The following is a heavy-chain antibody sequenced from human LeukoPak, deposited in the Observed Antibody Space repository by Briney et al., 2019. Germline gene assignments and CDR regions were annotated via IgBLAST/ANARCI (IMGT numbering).Heavy chain of an antibody. J-gene: IGHJ4*02. V-gene: IGHV4-61*02. CDR3: AREDGSGFD. D-gene: IGHD3-10*01. CDR1: GGSIGSGSYY. CDR2: IYTSGST. Sequence: SETLSLTCTVSGGSIGSGSYYWSWIRQPAGKGLEWIGRIYTSGSTNYNPSLKSRVTISVDTSKNQFSLKLSSVTAADTAVYYCAREDGSGFDWGQGTLVTVSS.